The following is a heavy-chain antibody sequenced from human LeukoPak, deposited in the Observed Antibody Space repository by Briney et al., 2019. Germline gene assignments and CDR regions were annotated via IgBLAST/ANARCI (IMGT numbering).Heavy chain of an antibody. D-gene: IGHD3-3*01. CDR1: GFTFSSYS. CDR3: ARDQGFSYYYYYMDV. CDR2: ISGSGGST. Sequence: GGSLRLSCAASGFTFSSYSMNWVRQAPGKGLEWASVISGSGGSTYYADSVKGRFTISRDNSKNTLYLQMNSLRAEDTAVYYCARDQGFSYYYYYMDVWGKGTTVTVSS. V-gene: IGHV3-23*01. J-gene: IGHJ6*03.